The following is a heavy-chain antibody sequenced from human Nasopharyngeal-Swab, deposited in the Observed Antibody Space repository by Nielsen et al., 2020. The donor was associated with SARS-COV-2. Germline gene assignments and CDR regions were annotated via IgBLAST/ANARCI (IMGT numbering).Heavy chain of an antibody. D-gene: IGHD2-15*01. CDR3: ARDVGGRDNY. J-gene: IGHJ4*02. Sequence: GGSLRLSCAASGFTFSSFGMPWVRQPPGKGLLWVSRIDTDGTITDYADSVKGRFTISRDNAKNTLYLQMNSLRAEDTAVYYCARDVGGRDNYWGQGALVTVSS. CDR2: IDTDGTIT. CDR1: GFTFSSFG. V-gene: IGHV3-74*01.